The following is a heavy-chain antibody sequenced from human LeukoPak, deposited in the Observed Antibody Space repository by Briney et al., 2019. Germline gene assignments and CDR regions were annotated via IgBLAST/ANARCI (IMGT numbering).Heavy chain of an antibody. CDR1: GFTFDDYA. J-gene: IGHJ2*01. CDR3: AKASLENTAMVRVSWYFDL. CDR2: ISWDSGSI. D-gene: IGHD5-18*01. V-gene: IGHV3-9*01. Sequence: PGRSLRLSCAASGFTFDDYAMHWVRQAPGKGLEWVSGISWDSGSIGYADSVKGRFTISRDNAKNSLYLQMNSLRAEDTALYYCAKASLENTAMVRVSWYFDLWGRGTLVTVSS.